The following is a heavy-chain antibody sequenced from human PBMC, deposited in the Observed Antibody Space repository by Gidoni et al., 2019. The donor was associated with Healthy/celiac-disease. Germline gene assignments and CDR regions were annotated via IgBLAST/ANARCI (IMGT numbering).Heavy chain of an antibody. CDR2: IYHSGST. CDR1: GYSISSGYY. CDR3: ARHDPTTIFGVVPYFDY. D-gene: IGHD3-3*01. J-gene: IGHJ4*02. Sequence: QVQLQESGPGLVKPSETLSLTCAVSGYSISSGYYWGWIRQPPGKGLEWIGSIYHSGSTYNNPSLKSRVTISVDTSKNQFSLKLSSVTAADTAVYYCARHDPTTIFGVVPYFDYWGQGTLVTVSS. V-gene: IGHV4-38-2*01.